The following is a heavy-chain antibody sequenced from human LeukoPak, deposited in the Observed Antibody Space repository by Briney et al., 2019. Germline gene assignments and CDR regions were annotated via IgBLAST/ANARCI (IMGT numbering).Heavy chain of an antibody. V-gene: IGHV4-59*06. Sequence: SETLSLTCTVSGGSISSYYWSWIRQPPGKGLEWIGYIYYSGSTYYNPSLKSRVTISVDTSKNQFSLKLSSVTAADTAVYYCARELYVPGVYDYWGQGTLVTVSS. J-gene: IGHJ4*02. CDR3: ARELYVPGVYDY. CDR2: IYYSGST. CDR1: GGSISSYY. D-gene: IGHD1-7*01.